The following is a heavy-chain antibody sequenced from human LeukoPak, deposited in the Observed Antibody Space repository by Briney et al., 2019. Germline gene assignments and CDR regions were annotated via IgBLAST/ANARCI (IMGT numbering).Heavy chain of an antibody. V-gene: IGHV4-31*03. D-gene: IGHD1-14*01. CDR1: GGSISSGGYY. J-gene: IGHJ4*02. CDR2: IYYSGST. Sequence: SQTLSLTCTVSGGSISSGGYYWCWIRQHPGKGLEWIGYIYYSGSTYYNPSLKSRVTISVDTSKNQFSLKLSSVTAADTAVYYCARCGSDRVFDYWGQGTLVTVSS. CDR3: ARCGSDRVFDY.